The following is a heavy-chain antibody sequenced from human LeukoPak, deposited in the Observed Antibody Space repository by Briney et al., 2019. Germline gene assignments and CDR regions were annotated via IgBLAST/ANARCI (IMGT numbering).Heavy chain of an antibody. D-gene: IGHD5-12*01. CDR3: ARDMRYSGYDDIDY. J-gene: IGHJ4*02. Sequence: GGSLRLSCAASGFTFSSYWMHWVRQAPGKGLVWVSRTNSDGSSTIYADSVKGRFTISRDNAKNTLYLQMNSLRAEDTAVYYCARDMRYSGYDDIDYWGQGTLVTVSS. V-gene: IGHV3-74*01. CDR2: TNSDGSST. CDR1: GFTFSSYW.